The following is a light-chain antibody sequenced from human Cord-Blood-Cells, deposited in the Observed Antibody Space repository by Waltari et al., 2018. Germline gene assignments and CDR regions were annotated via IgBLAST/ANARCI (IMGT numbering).Light chain of an antibody. J-gene: IGLJ3*02. CDR2: YDS. CDR3: QVWDSSSDHWV. V-gene: IGLV3-21*04. Sequence: SYVLTQPPSVSVAPGKTARITCGGNNIGSKSVHWYKRKPGQAPVLVIYYDSDRPSGIPERVSGSNSGNTATLTISRVEAGDEADYYCQVWDSSSDHWVFGGGTKLTVL. CDR1: NIGSKS.